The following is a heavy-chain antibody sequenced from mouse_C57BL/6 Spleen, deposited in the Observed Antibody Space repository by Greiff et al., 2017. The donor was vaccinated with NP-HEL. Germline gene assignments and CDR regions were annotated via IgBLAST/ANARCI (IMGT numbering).Heavy chain of an antibody. J-gene: IGHJ2*01. D-gene: IGHD2-3*01. CDR3: TRLLYDGYYLDY. CDR1: GYTFTSYW. V-gene: IGHV1-5*01. Sequence: EVQLQQSGTVLARPGASVKMSCKTSGYTFTSYWMHWVKQRPGQGLEWIGAIYPGNSDTSYNQKFKGKAKLTAVTSASTAYMELSSLTNEDSAVYYWTRLLYDGYYLDYWGQGTTLTVSS. CDR2: IYPGNSDT.